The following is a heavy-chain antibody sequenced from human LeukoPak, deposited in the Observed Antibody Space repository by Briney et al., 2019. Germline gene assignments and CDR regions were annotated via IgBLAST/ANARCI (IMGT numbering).Heavy chain of an antibody. Sequence: GGSLRLSCAASGFTFSSYGMSWVRQAPGKGLEWVSAISGSGGSTYYADSVKGRFTISRDNSKNTLYLQMNSLRAEDTAVYYCATRSSSWYLPFDYWGQGTLVTVSS. V-gene: IGHV3-23*01. CDR1: GFTFSSYG. CDR2: ISGSGGST. J-gene: IGHJ4*02. D-gene: IGHD6-13*01. CDR3: ATRSSSWYLPFDY.